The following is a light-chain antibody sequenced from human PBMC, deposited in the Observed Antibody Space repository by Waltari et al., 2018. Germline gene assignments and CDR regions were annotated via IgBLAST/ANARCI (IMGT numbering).Light chain of an antibody. CDR3: QQYYSTPFT. CDR2: WAS. J-gene: IGKJ3*01. Sequence: DIVMTQSPDSLAVSLGERATINCKSSQSVLYSSNNMNYLAWYQQKPGQPPTLLIYWASTRESGVPDRFSGSGSGTDFTLTISSLQAEDVAVYYCQQYYSTPFTFGPGTKVDIK. CDR1: QSVLYSSNNMNY. V-gene: IGKV4-1*01.